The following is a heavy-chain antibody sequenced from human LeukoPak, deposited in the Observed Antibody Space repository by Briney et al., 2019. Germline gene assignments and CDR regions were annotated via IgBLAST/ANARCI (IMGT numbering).Heavy chain of an antibody. Sequence: GGSLRLSCAASGFTFSSYSMNWVRQAPGKGLEWVSYISSSSSTIYYADSVKGRFTISRDNAKNSLYLQMNSLRAEDTAVYYRARGPHSSSWNFWGQGTLVTVSS. CDR2: ISSSSSTI. J-gene: IGHJ4*02. D-gene: IGHD6-13*01. V-gene: IGHV3-48*01. CDR3: ARGPHSSSWNF. CDR1: GFTFSSYS.